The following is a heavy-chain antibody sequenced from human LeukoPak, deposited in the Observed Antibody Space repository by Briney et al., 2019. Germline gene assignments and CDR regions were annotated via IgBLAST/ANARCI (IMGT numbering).Heavy chain of an antibody. V-gene: IGHV4-38-2*02. CDR3: ARHVRGHEYVWGSYPSPFAY. D-gene: IGHD3-16*02. J-gene: IGHJ4*02. CDR1: GYSISSGYY. Sequence: SDTLSLTCTVSGYSISSGYYWGWLRQPPGKGLEWIGSIYHSGSTYYNPSLKSRVTISVDTSKNQFSLRLSSVTAADTAVYYCARHVRGHEYVWGSYPSPFAYWGQGTLVTVSS. CDR2: IYHSGST.